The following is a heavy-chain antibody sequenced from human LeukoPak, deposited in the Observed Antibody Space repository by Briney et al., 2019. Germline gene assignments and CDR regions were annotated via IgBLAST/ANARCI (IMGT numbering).Heavy chain of an antibody. J-gene: IGHJ4*02. V-gene: IGHV1-18*04. Sequence: ASVKVSCKASGYTFTSSGISWVRHGPGQGLGWRGWISAYNGKTNYAQKLQGRVTMTTDTSTSTAYMELRSLRSDDTAVYNCARALMITFGGVIVNGPYYFDYWGQGTLVTVSS. CDR3: ARALMITFGGVIVNGPYYFDY. CDR2: ISAYNGKT. D-gene: IGHD3-16*02. CDR1: GYTFTSSG.